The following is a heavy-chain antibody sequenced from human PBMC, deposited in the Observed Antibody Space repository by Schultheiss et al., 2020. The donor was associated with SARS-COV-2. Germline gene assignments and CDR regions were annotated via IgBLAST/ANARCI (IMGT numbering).Heavy chain of an antibody. Sequence: ASVKVSCKASGYTFTGYYMHWVRQAPGQGLEWMGWISAYNGNTNYAQKLQGRVTMTRDTSISTAYMELSRLRSDDTAVYYCARGASPRSGWYDGPGWWGQGTLVTVSS. CDR2: ISAYNGNT. CDR3: ARGASPRSGWYDGPGW. D-gene: IGHD6-19*01. CDR1: GYTFTGYY. V-gene: IGHV1-2*02. J-gene: IGHJ4*02.